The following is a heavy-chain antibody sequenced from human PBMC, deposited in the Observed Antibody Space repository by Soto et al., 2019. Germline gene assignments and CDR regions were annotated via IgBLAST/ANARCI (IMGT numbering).Heavy chain of an antibody. V-gene: IGHV4-59*01. CDR1: GGSISSYY. CDR3: ARDGGDYDILTGYYMVGWFDP. D-gene: IGHD3-9*01. J-gene: IGHJ5*02. CDR2: IYYSGST. Sequence: SETLSLTCTVSGGSISSYYWSWIRQPPGKGLEWIGYIYYSGSTNYNPSLKSRVTISVDTSKNQFSLKLSSVTAADTAVYYCARDGGDYDILTGYYMVGWFDPWGQGTLVTVSS.